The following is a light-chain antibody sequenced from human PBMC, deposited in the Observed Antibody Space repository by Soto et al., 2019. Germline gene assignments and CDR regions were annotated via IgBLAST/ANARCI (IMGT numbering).Light chain of an antibody. V-gene: IGLV2-8*01. Sequence: QSALTQPPSASGSPGQSVTISCTGTSSDVGGYNYVSWYQQHPGKVPKLMIYEVTKRPSGVPDRFSGSKSGNTASLTVSGLKAEEDADYYCSSYAGSNIVVFGGGTKLTVL. CDR2: EVT. CDR1: SSDVGGYNY. J-gene: IGLJ2*01. CDR3: SSYAGSNIVV.